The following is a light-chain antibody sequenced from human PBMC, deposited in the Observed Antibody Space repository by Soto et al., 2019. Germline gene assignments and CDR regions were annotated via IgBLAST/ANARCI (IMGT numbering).Light chain of an antibody. Sequence: DIQMTQSPSSLSASVGDRVTITCRASQSISSYLNWYQQKPGKAPKLLIYAASSLQSGVPSRFSGSGSGTDFTLTISRLQPEDFATYYRQQSDSTDTVGQGTKLEIK. J-gene: IGKJ2*01. CDR1: QSISSY. CDR3: QQSDSTDT. V-gene: IGKV1-39*01. CDR2: AAS.